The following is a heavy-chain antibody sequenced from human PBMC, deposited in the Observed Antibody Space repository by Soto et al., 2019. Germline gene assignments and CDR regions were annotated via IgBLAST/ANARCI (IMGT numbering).Heavy chain of an antibody. J-gene: IGHJ6*02. V-gene: IGHV3-23*05. CDR3: AGPIGDYALVDV. CDR2: IYSGGSN. CDR1: GFSFRGYA. Sequence: EVQLLESGGGLVQPGGSLRLSCVASGFSFRGYAMSWVRQAPGKGLEWVSAIYSGGSNYYADSVKGRCTISRDNSKNTLFLKMNRLGAEATAEYYCAGPIGDYALVDVWGQGTTVTVSS. D-gene: IGHD4-17*01.